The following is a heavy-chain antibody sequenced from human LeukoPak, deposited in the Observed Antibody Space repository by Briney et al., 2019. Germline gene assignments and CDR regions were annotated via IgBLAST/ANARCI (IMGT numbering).Heavy chain of an antibody. D-gene: IGHD6-19*01. CDR1: GGSFSGYY. Sequence: PSETLSLTCTVSGGSFSGYYWSWIRQPAGKGLEGIGRIYTSGSTNYNPSLKSRVTMSVDTSKNQFSLKLSSVTAADTAVYYCARLFMSSGWYYFDYWGPGTLVTVSS. V-gene: IGHV4-4*07. CDR2: IYTSGST. CDR3: ARLFMSSGWYYFDY. J-gene: IGHJ4*02.